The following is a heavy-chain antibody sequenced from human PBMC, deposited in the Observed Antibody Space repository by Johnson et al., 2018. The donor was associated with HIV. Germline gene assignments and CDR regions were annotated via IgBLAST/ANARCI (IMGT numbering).Heavy chain of an antibody. J-gene: IGHJ3*02. CDR2: ISGSGTNI. CDR1: GFSFSDYY. CDR3: ARDWGTIQLWSSGAFDI. D-gene: IGHD5-18*01. Sequence: QVQLVESGGGLVKPGGSLRLSCAASGFSFSDYYMSWIRQAPGKGLEWVSYISGSGTNIYYADSVKGRFTISRDNAKKSLYLQMNSLRAEDTAVYYCARDWGTIQLWSSGAFDIWGQGTMVTVSS. V-gene: IGHV3-11*04.